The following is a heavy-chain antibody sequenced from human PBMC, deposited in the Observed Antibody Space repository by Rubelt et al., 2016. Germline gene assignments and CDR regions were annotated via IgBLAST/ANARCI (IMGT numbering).Heavy chain of an antibody. CDR3: AGSYSPRFLEYLGY. CDR1: GFSFSGHS. J-gene: IGHJ4*02. D-gene: IGHD3-3*01. Sequence: EVQLVESGGGLVKPGGSLRLSCAASGFSFSGHSMNWVRQAPGKGLEWVSYISDSSSRIYYADSVKGRFNVSRANARNSLSLQRNSLRDEDTAIYYCAGSYSPRFLEYLGYWGQGTLVTVSS. V-gene: IGHV3-21*05. CDR2: ISDSSSRI.